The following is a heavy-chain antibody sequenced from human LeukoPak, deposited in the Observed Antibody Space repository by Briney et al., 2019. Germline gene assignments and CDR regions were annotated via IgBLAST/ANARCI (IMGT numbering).Heavy chain of an antibody. D-gene: IGHD4-17*01. CDR2: ISNSSSYI. Sequence: GGSLRLSCAASGFTFSSYSLTWVRQAPGKGLEWVSSISNSSSYIYYADSVKGRFTISRDNAKHSLYLQMNSLRAEDTAVYYCARHTIYGDYGPSWGQGTLVTVSS. CDR3: ARHTIYGDYGPS. V-gene: IGHV3-21*01. J-gene: IGHJ4*02. CDR1: GFTFSSYS.